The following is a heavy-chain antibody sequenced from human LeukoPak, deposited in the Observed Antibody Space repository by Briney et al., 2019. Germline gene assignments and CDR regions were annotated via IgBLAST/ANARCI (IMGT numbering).Heavy chain of an antibody. J-gene: IGHJ6*03. D-gene: IGHD1-14*01. CDR3: ARDIRHHLPSEYHYMDV. CDR2: IIPIFGTS. Sequence: SVKVSCKASGYTFSSHDINWVRQVPGHGLEWMGVIIPIFGTSNYAQKFQGRVTITADESTSTAYMELSSLRPEDTAVYYCARDIRHHLPSEYHYMDVWGKGTTVTVSS. V-gene: IGHV1-69*13. CDR1: GYTFSSHD.